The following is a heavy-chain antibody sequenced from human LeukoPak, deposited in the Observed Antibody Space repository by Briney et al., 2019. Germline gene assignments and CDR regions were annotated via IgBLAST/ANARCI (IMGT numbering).Heavy chain of an antibody. V-gene: IGHV1-69*05. D-gene: IGHD3-10*01. Sequence: GASVTVSCKASGGTFSSYAISWVRQAPGQGLEWMGGIIPIFGTANYAQKFQGRVTITRDTSASTAYMELSSLRSEDMAVYYCARARGSGSYYNSLDYWGQGTLVTVSS. J-gene: IGHJ4*02. CDR1: GGTFSSYA. CDR3: ARARGSGSYYNSLDY. CDR2: IIPIFGTA.